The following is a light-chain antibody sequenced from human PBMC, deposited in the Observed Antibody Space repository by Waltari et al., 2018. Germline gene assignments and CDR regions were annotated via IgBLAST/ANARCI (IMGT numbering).Light chain of an antibody. CDR1: ALPKQY. V-gene: IGLV3-25*03. J-gene: IGLJ2*01. CDR2: QDT. Sequence: YELTQSPSISVSPGQTARITCSGDALPKQYSSWYQQRPGQAPSLVIYQDTERPSGIPERFSGYSSGTTVTLTISDVQAEDEGDYYCHSADFSGNCRVFGGGTRLTV. CDR3: HSADFSGNCRV.